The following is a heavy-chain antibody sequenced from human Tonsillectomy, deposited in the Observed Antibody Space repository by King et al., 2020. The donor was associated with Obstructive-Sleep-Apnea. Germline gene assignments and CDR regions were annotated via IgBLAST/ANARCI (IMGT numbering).Heavy chain of an antibody. V-gene: IGHV3-21*01. CDR1: GFTFKSYS. CDR3: VRGGYSGPHLDH. J-gene: IGHJ4*02. D-gene: IGHD2-15*01. Sequence: VQLQESGGGLVKPGGSLRLSCAASGFTFKSYSMNWVRQAPGKGLEWVSYISSTSNYMYYADSVKGRFTISRDNAKNSLVLLMNSLRVEDTALYYCVRGGYSGPHLDHWGQGTLVTVSS. CDR2: ISSTSNYM.